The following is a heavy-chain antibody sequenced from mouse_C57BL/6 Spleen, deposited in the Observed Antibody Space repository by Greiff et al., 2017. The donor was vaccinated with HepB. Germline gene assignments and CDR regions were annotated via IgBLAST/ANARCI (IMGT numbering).Heavy chain of an antibody. J-gene: IGHJ4*01. CDR2: IHPNSGST. Sequence: QVQLQQPGAELVKPGASVKLSCKASSYTFTSYWMHWVKQRPGQGLEWIGMIHPNSGSTNYNEKFKSKATLTVDKSSSTAYMQLSSLTSEDSAVYYCAKDSNYGYAMDYWGQGTSVTVSS. CDR3: AKDSNYGYAMDY. CDR1: SYTFTSYW. V-gene: IGHV1-64*01. D-gene: IGHD2-5*01.